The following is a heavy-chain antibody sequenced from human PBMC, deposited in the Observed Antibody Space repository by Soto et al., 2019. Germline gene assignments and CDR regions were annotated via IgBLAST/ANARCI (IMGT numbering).Heavy chain of an antibody. Sequence: ASVKVSCKVSGYTLTELSMHWVRQSPGKGREGMGGFDPEGGETIYAQKFQGRVTMTEDTSTDTAYMELSSLRSEDTAVYYCATARYYDILPGYYNLDYWGQGTLVTVSS. D-gene: IGHD3-9*01. V-gene: IGHV1-24*01. CDR1: GYTLTELS. CDR3: ATARYYDILPGYYNLDY. J-gene: IGHJ4*02. CDR2: FDPEGGET.